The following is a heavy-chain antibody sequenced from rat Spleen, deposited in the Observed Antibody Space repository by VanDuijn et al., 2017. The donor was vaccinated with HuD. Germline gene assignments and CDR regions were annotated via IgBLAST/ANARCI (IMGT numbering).Heavy chain of an antibody. CDR1: GFTFSDYN. J-gene: IGHJ2*01. CDR2: ISTGGGST. V-gene: IGHV5-27*01. CDR3: TRGGNYDFDY. D-gene: IGHD1-10*01. Sequence: EVQLVESDGGLVQPGRSLKLSCAASGFTFSDYNMAWVRQAPKKGLEWVAYISTGGGSTYYPDSVKGRFTISRENANSTLYLQMNSLRTEDTATYYCTRGGNYDFDYWGHGVMVTVSS.